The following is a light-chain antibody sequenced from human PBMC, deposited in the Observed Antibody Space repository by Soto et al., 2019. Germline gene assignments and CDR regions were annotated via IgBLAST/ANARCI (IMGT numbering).Light chain of an antibody. J-gene: IGKJ4*01. Sequence: AIQLPQSPSSLSASTGDRVTITCRASQGISSYLAWYQQKPGKAPKLLIYAASTLQSGVPSRFSGSGSGTDFTLTISCLQSEDFATYYCQQYYSYPLTFGGGTKVDI. V-gene: IGKV1-8*01. CDR1: QGISSY. CDR2: AAS. CDR3: QQYYSYPLT.